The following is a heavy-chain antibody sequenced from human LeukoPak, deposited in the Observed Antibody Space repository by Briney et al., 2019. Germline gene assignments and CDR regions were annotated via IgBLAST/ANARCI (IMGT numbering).Heavy chain of an antibody. CDR3: ARDRIRGGSGSCLNY. V-gene: IGHV3-30*19. CDR1: GFSVSGYW. D-gene: IGHD3-10*01. J-gene: IGHJ4*02. CDR2: ISNDGNKK. Sequence: PGGSLRLSCAVSGFSVSGYWMTWVRQAPGKGLEWVAIISNDGNKKDYADSVKGRFTISRDSSKNTVSLQMNSLRTDDTALYYCARDRIRGGSGSCLNYWGQGTLVTVSS.